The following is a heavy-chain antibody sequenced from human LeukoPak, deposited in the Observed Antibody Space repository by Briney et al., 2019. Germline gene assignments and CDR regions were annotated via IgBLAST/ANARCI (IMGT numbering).Heavy chain of an antibody. CDR3: AREFGLRYFDWLLWGAFDI. V-gene: IGHV3-48*03. CDR1: GFTFSSYE. D-gene: IGHD3-9*01. Sequence: GGSLRLSCAASGFTFSSYEMNWVRQAPGKGLEWVSYISSSGSTIYYADSVKGRFTISRDNAKNSLYLPMNSLRAEDTAVYYCAREFGLRYFDWLLWGAFDIWGQGTMVTVSS. J-gene: IGHJ3*02. CDR2: ISSSGSTI.